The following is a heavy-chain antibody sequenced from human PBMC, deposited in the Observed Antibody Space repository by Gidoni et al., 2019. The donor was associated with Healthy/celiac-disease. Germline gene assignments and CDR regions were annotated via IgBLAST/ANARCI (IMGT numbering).Heavy chain of an antibody. CDR1: GFTFSSYW. CDR3: ARDIESGYSGYDLGNNWFDP. V-gene: IGHV3-74*01. CDR2: INSDGSST. J-gene: IGHJ5*02. Sequence: EVQLVESGGGLVQPGGSLRLSCSASGFTFSSYWMHWVRQAPGKGLVWVSRINSDGSSTSYADSVKGRFTISRDNAKNTLYLQMNSLRAEDTAVYYCARDIESGYSGYDLGNNWFDPWGQGTLVTVSS. D-gene: IGHD5-12*01.